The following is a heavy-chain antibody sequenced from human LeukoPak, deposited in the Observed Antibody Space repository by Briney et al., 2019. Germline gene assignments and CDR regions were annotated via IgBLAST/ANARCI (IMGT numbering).Heavy chain of an antibody. CDR1: GGSFSGYY. CDR2: INHSGST. D-gene: IGHD5-12*01. J-gene: IGHJ3*02. V-gene: IGHV4-34*01. Sequence: SETLSLTCAVYGGSFSGYYWSWIRQPPGKGLEWIGEINHSGSTNYNPSLKSRVTISVDTSKNQFSLKLSSVTAADTAVYYCARSRQYSGYDTLDIWGQGTMVTVSS. CDR3: ARSRQYSGYDTLDI.